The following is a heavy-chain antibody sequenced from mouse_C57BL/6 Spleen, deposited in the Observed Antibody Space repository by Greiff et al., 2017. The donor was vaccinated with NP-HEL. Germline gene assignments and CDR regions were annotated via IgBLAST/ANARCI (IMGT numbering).Heavy chain of an antibody. V-gene: IGHV1-82*01. CDR2: IYPGDGDT. CDR1: GYAFSSSW. D-gene: IGHD1-1*01. J-gene: IGHJ2*01. CDR3: ARNYYGSSGVDY. Sequence: QVQLKESGPELVKPGASVKISCKASGYAFSSSWMNWVKQRPGKGLEWIGRIYPGDGDTHYNGKFKGKATLTADKSSSTAYMQLSSLTAEDSAVYVCARNYYGSSGVDYRGQGTTLTVSS.